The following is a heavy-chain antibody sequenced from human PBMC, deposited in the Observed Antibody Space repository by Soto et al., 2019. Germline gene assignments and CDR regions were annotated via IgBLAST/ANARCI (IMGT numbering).Heavy chain of an antibody. CDR1: GGSISSGGYY. CDR3: ARALRFEGLYDP. D-gene: IGHD5-12*01. J-gene: IGHJ5*02. V-gene: IGHV4-31*03. Sequence: SETLSLTCTVSGGSISSGGYYWSWIRQHPGKGLEWIGYIYYSGSTYYNPSLKSRVTISVDTSKNQSSLKLSSVTAADTAVYYCARALRFEGLYDPWGQGTLVTVSS. CDR2: IYYSGST.